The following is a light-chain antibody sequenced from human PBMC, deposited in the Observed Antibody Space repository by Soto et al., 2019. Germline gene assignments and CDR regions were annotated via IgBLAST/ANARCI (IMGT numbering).Light chain of an antibody. V-gene: IGLV3-21*02. Sequence: SYELTQSPSVSVAPGQTARITCGGDNIATKTVHWFQQRPGQAPVLVVFDNSDRPSGTPERFSGSNSGATATLTISRVEAGDEADYYCQVWDSSVLHHVFGTGTKLTVL. CDR2: DNS. J-gene: IGLJ1*01. CDR3: QVWDSSVLHHV. CDR1: NIATKT.